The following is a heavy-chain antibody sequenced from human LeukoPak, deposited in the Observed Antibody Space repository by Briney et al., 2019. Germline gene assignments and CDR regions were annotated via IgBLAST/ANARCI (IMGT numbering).Heavy chain of an antibody. V-gene: IGHV4-34*01. J-gene: IGHJ6*02. Sequence: SETLSLTCAVYGGSFSDYYWSWIRQPPGKGLEWIGEINHSGSTNYNPSLKSRVTISVDTSKNQFSLNLNSVTAADTAVYYCASNPGAVPYYGMDVWGQRTTVTVSS. CDR3: ASNPGAVPYYGMDV. CDR1: GGSFSDYY. CDR2: INHSGST. D-gene: IGHD4-17*01.